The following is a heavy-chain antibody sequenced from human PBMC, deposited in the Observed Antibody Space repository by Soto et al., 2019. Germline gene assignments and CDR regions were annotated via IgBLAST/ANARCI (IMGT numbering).Heavy chain of an antibody. V-gene: IGHV4-59*01. CDR2: IYYSGST. CDR3: ARDFSVGDYSYYYYGMDV. Sequence: SETLSLTCTVSGGSISSYYWSWIRQPPGKGLEWIGYIYYSGSTNYNPSLKSRVTISVDTSKNQFSLKLSSVTAADTAVYYCARDFSVGDYSYYYYGMDVWGQGTTVTVSS. J-gene: IGHJ6*02. CDR1: GGSISSYY. D-gene: IGHD4-17*01.